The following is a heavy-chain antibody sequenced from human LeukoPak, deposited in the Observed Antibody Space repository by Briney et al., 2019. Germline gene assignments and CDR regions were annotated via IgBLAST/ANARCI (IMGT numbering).Heavy chain of an antibody. V-gene: IGHV4-61*01. CDR3: ARDIYGYSDY. D-gene: IGHD5-18*01. CDR2: MYYGGST. J-gene: IGHJ4*02. Sequence: SETLSLTCTVSGGSVSSGSYYWSWSRQPPGKGLEWIANMYYGGSTNYNPSLKSRVTISVHTSKNQFSLRLSSVTAADTAVYYCARDIYGYSDYWGQGTLVTVSS. CDR1: GGSVSSGSYY.